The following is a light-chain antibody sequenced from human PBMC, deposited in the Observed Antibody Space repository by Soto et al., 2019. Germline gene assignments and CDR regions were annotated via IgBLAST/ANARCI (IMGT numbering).Light chain of an antibody. Sequence: QAVVTQPPSASGSPGQSVTISCTGTSSDVGGYNYVSWYQQHPGKAPKLMIYEVSKRPSGVPDRFSGSKSGNTASLTVSGLQAEDEADYYCSSYAGSNNFVFGGGTKVTVL. V-gene: IGLV2-8*01. CDR1: SSDVGGYNY. J-gene: IGLJ2*01. CDR2: EVS. CDR3: SSYAGSNNFV.